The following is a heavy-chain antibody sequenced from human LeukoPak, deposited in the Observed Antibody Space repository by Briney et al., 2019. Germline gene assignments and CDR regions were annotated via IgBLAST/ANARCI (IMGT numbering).Heavy chain of an antibody. D-gene: IGHD1-1*01. CDR1: GFTFSSYA. Sequence: GGSLRLSCAASGFTFSSYAMSCVRQAPGKGLEWVANINQDGSAKYYVDSVRGRFTISRDNAKNSLYLQMNSLRADDTAVYYCTRASLMEVGDFWGQGTLVTVSS. CDR3: TRASLMEVGDF. V-gene: IGHV3-7*05. J-gene: IGHJ4*02. CDR2: INQDGSAK.